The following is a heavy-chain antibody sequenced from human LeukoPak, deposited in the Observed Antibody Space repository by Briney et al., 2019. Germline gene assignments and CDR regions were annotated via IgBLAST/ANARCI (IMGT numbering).Heavy chain of an antibody. CDR3: ARDRPGVGALPLDFDY. CDR2: INAGNGNT. Sequence: GASVKVSCKASGYTFTSYAMHWVRQAPGQRLEWMGWINAGNGNTKYSQKFQGRVTITRDTSASTAYMELRSLRSDDTAVYYCARDRPGVGALPLDFDYWGQGTLVTVSS. CDR1: GYTFTSYA. V-gene: IGHV1-3*01. J-gene: IGHJ4*02. D-gene: IGHD1-26*01.